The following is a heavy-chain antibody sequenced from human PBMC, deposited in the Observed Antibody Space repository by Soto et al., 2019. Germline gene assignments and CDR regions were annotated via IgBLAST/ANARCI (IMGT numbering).Heavy chain of an antibody. CDR3: AKGYGVFVGWFDP. Sequence: SETLSLTCTVSGGSISNYYWIWIRQSPAKGLEWIGHISYSGSTDYNPSLKSRITFSIDTSRNQFSLKLTSVTAADTAVYYCAKGYGVFVGWFDPWGQGTLVTVSS. CDR1: GGSISNYY. D-gene: IGHD5-12*01. CDR2: ISYSGST. J-gene: IGHJ5*02. V-gene: IGHV4-59*08.